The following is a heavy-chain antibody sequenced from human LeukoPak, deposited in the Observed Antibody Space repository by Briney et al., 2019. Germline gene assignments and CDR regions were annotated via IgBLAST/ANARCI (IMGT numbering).Heavy chain of an antibody. CDR2: ISSSGSTI. Sequence: GGTLRLSCVASGFSFSTYGMSRVRQAPGKGLEWVSYISSSGSTIYYADSVKGRFTISRDNAKNSLYLQMNSLRAEDTAVYYCARVGSGWYGNYYYYYMDVWGKGTTVTISS. D-gene: IGHD6-19*01. CDR1: GFSFSTYG. CDR3: ARVGSGWYGNYYYYYMDV. V-gene: IGHV3-48*04. J-gene: IGHJ6*03.